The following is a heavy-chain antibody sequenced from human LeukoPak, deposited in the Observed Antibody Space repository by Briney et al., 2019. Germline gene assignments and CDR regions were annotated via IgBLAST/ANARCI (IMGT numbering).Heavy chain of an antibody. Sequence: SETLSLTCAVSGYSISSGYYWGWIRQPPGKGLEWIGYIYYSGSTNYNPSLKSRVTISVDTSKNQFSLKLSSVTAADTAVYYCARDSADNYYYYMDVWGKGTTVTVSS. CDR1: GYSISSGYY. CDR2: IYYSGST. V-gene: IGHV4-61*01. CDR3: ARDSADNYYYYMDV. J-gene: IGHJ6*03. D-gene: IGHD3-10*01.